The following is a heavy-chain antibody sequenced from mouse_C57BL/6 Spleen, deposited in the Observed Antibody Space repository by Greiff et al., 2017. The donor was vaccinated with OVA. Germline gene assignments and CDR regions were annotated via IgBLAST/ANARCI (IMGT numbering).Heavy chain of an antibody. J-gene: IGHJ2*01. Sequence: VQLKESGTVLARPGASVKMSCKTSGYTFTSYWMHWVKQRPGQGLEWIGASYPGNSDTSYNQKFKGQAKLTAVTSASTAYMELISLTNEDAAVYYCTRYTLYYFDYWGQGTTLTVSS. CDR3: TRYTLYYFDY. CDR2: SYPGNSDT. CDR1: GYTFTSYW. D-gene: IGHD1-1*01. V-gene: IGHV1-5*01.